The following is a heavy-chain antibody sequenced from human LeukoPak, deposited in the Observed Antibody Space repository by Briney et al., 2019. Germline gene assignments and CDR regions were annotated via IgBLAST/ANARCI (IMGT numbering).Heavy chain of an antibody. D-gene: IGHD1-26*01. CDR2: IYSGGST. CDR1: GFTFSSYS. Sequence: GGSLRLSCAASGFTFSSYSMNWVRQAPGKGLERVSVIYSGGSTYYADSVRRRFTISRDNSKNTLYLHMNSLRAEDTAVYYCACGLQSATTHFDWGQGTLVTVSS. J-gene: IGHJ4*02. V-gene: IGHV3-53*01. CDR3: ACGLQSATTHFD.